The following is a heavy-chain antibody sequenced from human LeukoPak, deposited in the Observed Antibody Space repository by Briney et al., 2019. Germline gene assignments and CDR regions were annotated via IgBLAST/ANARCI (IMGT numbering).Heavy chain of an antibody. V-gene: IGHV1-69*06. D-gene: IGHD5-24*01. CDR3: ARETVEMATISAQYYFDY. CDR2: IIPIFGTA. J-gene: IGHJ4*02. Sequence: SVKVSCKASGGTFSSYAISWVRQAPGQGLEWMGGIIPIFGTANYAQKFQSRVTITADKSTSTAYMELSSLRSEDTAVYYCARETVEMATISAQYYFDYWGQGTLVTVSS. CDR1: GGTFSSYA.